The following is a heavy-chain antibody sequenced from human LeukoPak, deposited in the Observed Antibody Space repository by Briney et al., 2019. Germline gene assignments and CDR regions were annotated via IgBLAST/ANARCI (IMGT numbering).Heavy chain of an antibody. CDR1: GYTFTGYY. V-gene: IGHV1-2*02. CDR2: INPKSGGT. D-gene: IGHD3-3*01. CDR3: ARDLSYYDFWSGYHNWFDP. J-gene: IGHJ5*02. Sequence: ASVKVSCKASGYTFTGYYMHWVRQAPGKGLEWMGWINPKSGGTSYAQKFQGRVTMTTDTSISTAYMDLSSLRSDDTAVYYCARDLSYYDFWSGYHNWFDPWGQGTLVTVSS.